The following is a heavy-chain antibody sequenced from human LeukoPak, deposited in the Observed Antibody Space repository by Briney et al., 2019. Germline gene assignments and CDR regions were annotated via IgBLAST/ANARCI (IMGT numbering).Heavy chain of an antibody. Sequence: GGSLRLSCAASGFTFSRYAMSWVRQAPGKGLEWVSAISGSGGSTYYADSVKGRFTISRDNSKNTLYLQMNSLRAEDTAVYYCAKVPSVYCSSTSCYLDYWGQGTLVTVSS. CDR1: GFTFSRYA. J-gene: IGHJ4*02. V-gene: IGHV3-23*01. CDR2: ISGSGGST. CDR3: AKVPSVYCSSTSCYLDY. D-gene: IGHD2-2*01.